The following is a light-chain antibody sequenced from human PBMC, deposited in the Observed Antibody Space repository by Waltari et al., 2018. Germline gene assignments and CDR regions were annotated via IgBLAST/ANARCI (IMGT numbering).Light chain of an antibody. CDR3: QQYYNWPPYT. J-gene: IGKJ2*01. CDR2: GAS. Sequence: EIVMTQSPATLSVSPGERATLSCRASQSVSSNLAWYQQKPGQAPRLLIYGASNRATGIAARLSGRGYRAEFPLTISSLQSEDFAVYYCQQYYNWPPYTFGQVTKLEIK. V-gene: IGKV3-15*01. CDR1: QSVSSN.